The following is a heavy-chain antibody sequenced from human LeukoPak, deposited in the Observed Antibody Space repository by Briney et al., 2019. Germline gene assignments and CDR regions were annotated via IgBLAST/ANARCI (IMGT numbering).Heavy chain of an antibody. D-gene: IGHD7-27*01. V-gene: IGHV1-69*13. Sequence: SVKVSCKASGGTFSSYAISWVRQAPGQGLEWMGGIIPIFGTANYAQKFQGRVTITADESTSTAYMELSSLRSEDTAVYYCASPKRLTGERQGSETREAFDYWGQGTLVTVSS. CDR2: IIPIFGTA. CDR1: GGTFSSYA. J-gene: IGHJ4*02. CDR3: ASPKRLTGERQGSETREAFDY.